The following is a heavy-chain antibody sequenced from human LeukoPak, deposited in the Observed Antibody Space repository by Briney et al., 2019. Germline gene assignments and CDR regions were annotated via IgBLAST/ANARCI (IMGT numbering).Heavy chain of an antibody. J-gene: IGHJ4*02. CDR2: ISYDGSNK. Sequence: GGSLRLSCAASGFTFSSHGMHWVRQAPGKGLEWVAVISYDGSNKYYADSVKGRFTISRDNSKNTLYLQMNSLRAEDTAVYYCAKSGGSYSSFDYWGQGTLVTVSS. V-gene: IGHV3-30*18. CDR1: GFTFSSHG. D-gene: IGHD1-26*01. CDR3: AKSGGSYSSFDY.